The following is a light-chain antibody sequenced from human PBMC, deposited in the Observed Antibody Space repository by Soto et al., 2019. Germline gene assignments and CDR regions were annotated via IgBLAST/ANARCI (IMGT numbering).Light chain of an antibody. CDR1: SSDVGDYNY. V-gene: IGLV2-14*01. CDR2: DVS. J-gene: IGLJ2*01. Sequence: QSALTQPASVSGSPGQWITISCTGTSSDVGDYNYVSWYQQHPGKAPKLMIYDVSHRPSGVSNRFSGSKSGNTASLTISGLQAEDEADYYCSSYTTSSTLFGGGTKLTVL. CDR3: SSYTTSSTL.